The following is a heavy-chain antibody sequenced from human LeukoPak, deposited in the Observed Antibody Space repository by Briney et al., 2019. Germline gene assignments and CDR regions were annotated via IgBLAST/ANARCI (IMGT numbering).Heavy chain of an antibody. V-gene: IGHV3-48*03. CDR3: ARGRLFAFDI. CDR1: GFTFSSYE. J-gene: IGHJ3*02. Sequence: PGGSLRLSCAASGFTFSSYEMNWVRQAPGKGLEWVSYISSSGSTIYYADSVKGRFTISRDNAKNSLYLQMNSLRAEDTAVYYCARGRLFAFDIWGQGTMVTVSS. CDR2: ISSSGSTI. D-gene: IGHD3-22*01.